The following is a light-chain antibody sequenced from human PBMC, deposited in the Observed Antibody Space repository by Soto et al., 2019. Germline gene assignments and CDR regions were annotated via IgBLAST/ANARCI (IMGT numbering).Light chain of an antibody. CDR2: GAS. J-gene: IGKJ1*01. CDR1: QSVSSY. Sequence: IVCRQARTTLAWYSGGRATLCCRASQSVSSYLAWYQQKPGQAPRLLIYGASNRATGIHARFSRSGSATDFTLTISSLEPEDFAVYYCQHRSNRPTFGQGTKVDI. CDR3: QHRSNRPT. V-gene: IGKV3-11*01.